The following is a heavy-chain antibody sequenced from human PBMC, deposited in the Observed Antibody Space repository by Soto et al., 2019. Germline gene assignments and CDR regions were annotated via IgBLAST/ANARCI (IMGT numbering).Heavy chain of an antibody. CDR1: GFTFDDYA. CDR3: VKDESINWYSGHFRH. CDR2: INWNSGSI. D-gene: IGHD6-13*01. Sequence: EVRLVESGGGLVQPGRSLRLSCAASGFTFDDYAMHWVRQVPGKGLEWVSGINWNSGSIGYGDSVKGRFAISRDNAKNSLHLQMNSLSAEDTAFYYCVKDESINWYSGHFRHWGQGTLVTVSS. V-gene: IGHV3-9*01. J-gene: IGHJ1*01.